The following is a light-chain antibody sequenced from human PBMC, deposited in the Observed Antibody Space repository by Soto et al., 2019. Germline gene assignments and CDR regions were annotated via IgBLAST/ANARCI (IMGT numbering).Light chain of an antibody. V-gene: IGKV4-1*01. Sequence: DIVMTQSPYSLAVSLGERATINCKSSQSVLYSSNNKNYLAWYQQKPGQPPKLLIYWASTRESGVPDRFSGSGSGTDFTLTISSLQAGDVAVYYCQQYYSTPRTFGQGTKVDIK. CDR3: QQYYSTPRT. J-gene: IGKJ1*01. CDR1: QSVLYSSNNKNY. CDR2: WAS.